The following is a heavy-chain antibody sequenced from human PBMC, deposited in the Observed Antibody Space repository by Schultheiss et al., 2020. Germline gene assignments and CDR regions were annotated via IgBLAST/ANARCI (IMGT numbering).Heavy chain of an antibody. CDR3: ARNSLEPTYYMDV. CDR2: INSDGSRK. Sequence: GGSLRLSCAASGFTFSSYWMSWVRQAPGKGLVWVAHINSDGSRKIYADSVKGRFTISRDNAKNTLYLQMNSLRAEDTAVYYCARNSLEPTYYMDVWGKGTTVTVSS. CDR1: GFTFSSYW. V-gene: IGHV3-74*01. D-gene: IGHD1-1*01. J-gene: IGHJ6*03.